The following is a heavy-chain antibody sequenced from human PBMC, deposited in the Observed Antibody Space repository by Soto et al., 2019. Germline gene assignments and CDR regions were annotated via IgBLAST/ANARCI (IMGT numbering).Heavy chain of an antibody. D-gene: IGHD1-26*01. CDR3: ARRGATPLYYGMDV. V-gene: IGHV1-18*01. J-gene: IGHJ6*02. CDR1: GYTFTSYG. CDR2: ISAYNGNT. Sequence: GASVKVSCKAAGYTFTSYGISWVRQAPGQGLEWMGWISAYNGNTNYAQKLQGRVTMTTDTSTSTAYMELRSLRSDDTAVYYCARRGATPLYYGMDVWGQGTTVTVSS.